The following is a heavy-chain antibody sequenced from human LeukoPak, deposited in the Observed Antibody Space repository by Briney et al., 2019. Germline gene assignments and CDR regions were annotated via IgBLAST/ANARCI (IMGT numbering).Heavy chain of an antibody. D-gene: IGHD3-3*01. CDR3: ATSRFGVAPSDY. J-gene: IGHJ4*02. CDR1: GYSLPTYW. Sequence: GESLKISCNVSGYSLPTYWIAWVRQMPGKGLEWMGVIYLDDSDTKYGPPFQGLVTISVDKSISAAHLQWRSLKASDTAMYYCATSRFGVAPSDYWGQGTLVTVSS. CDR2: IYLDDSDT. V-gene: IGHV5-51*01.